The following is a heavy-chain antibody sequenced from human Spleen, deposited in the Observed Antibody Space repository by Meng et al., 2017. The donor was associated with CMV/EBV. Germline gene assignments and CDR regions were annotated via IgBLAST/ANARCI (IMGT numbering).Heavy chain of an antibody. CDR2: MSSSSSYI. V-gene: IGHV3-21*01. J-gene: IGHJ4*02. CDR3: ARGFVVVPAVMAY. Sequence: PSVFTSISSTMIWVRHAPPKGLEWVSSMSSSSSYIYYADSVKGRFTISRDNAKNSLYLQMNSLRVEDTAVYYCARGFVVVPAVMAYWGQGTLVTVSS. D-gene: IGHD2-2*01. CDR1: VFTSISST.